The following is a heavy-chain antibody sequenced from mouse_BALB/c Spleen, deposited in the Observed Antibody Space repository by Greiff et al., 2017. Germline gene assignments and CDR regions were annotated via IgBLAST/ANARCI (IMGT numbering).Heavy chain of an antibody. V-gene: IGHV5-9-3*01. CDR3: ARRYGNSAWFAY. Sequence: EVKVVESGGGLVKPGGSLKLSCAASGFTFSSYAMSWVRQTPEKRLEWVATISSGGSYTYYPDSVKGRFTISRDNAKNTLYLQMSSLRSEDTAMYYCARRYGNSAWFAYWGEGTLVSVTA. CDR1: GFTFSSYA. J-gene: IGHJ3*01. D-gene: IGHD2-10*02. CDR2: ISSGGSYT.